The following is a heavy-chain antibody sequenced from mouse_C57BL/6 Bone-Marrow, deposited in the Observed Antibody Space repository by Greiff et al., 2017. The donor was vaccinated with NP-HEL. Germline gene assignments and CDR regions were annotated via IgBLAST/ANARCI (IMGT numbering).Heavy chain of an antibody. CDR3: ARDGYYSSWYFDV. J-gene: IGHJ1*03. D-gene: IGHD2-3*01. V-gene: IGHV1-26*01. CDR2: IIPNNGGT. Sequence: EVQLQQSGPELVKPGASVKLSCKASGYTFTDYYMNWVKQRHGKSLEWIGDIIPNNGGTSYNQKFKGKATLTVDKSSSTAYMELRSLTSEDSAVYYCARDGYYSSWYFDVWGTGTTVTVSS. CDR1: GYTFTDYY.